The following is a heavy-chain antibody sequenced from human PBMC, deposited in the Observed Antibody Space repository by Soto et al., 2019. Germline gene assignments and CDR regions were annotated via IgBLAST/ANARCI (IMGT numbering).Heavy chain of an antibody. V-gene: IGHV4-31*03. Sequence: SETQSLTCTVSGGSISSGGYYWSWIRQLPGKGLEWIGYLYYSGSTYYNPSLKSRITTSVDTSKNQFSLKLSSVTAADTAVYYCARAEGNYGVVWGHGTTVT. CDR2: LYYSGST. CDR3: ARAEGNYGVV. D-gene: IGHD1-7*01. J-gene: IGHJ6*02. CDR1: GGSISSGGYY.